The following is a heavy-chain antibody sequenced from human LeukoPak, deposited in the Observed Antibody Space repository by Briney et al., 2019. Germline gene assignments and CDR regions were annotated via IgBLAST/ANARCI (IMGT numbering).Heavy chain of an antibody. Sequence: GGSLRLSCAASGFTFSSYEMNWVRQAPGKGPEWVSYISSSGSTIYYADSVKGRFTISRDNAKNSLYLQMNSLRAEDTAVYYCARDPDGSGKDYWGQGTLVTVSS. CDR3: ARDPDGSGKDY. V-gene: IGHV3-48*03. CDR1: GFTFSSYE. D-gene: IGHD3-10*01. J-gene: IGHJ4*02. CDR2: ISSSGSTI.